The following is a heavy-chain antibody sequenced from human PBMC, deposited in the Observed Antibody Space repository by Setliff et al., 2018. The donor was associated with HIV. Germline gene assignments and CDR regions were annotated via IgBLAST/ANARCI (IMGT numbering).Heavy chain of an antibody. CDR1: GFTFSAYW. D-gene: IGHD5-18*01. Sequence: GGSLRLSCAASGFTFSAYWMTWVRQAPGKGLEWVANIKEDGAETNYVDSVKGRFTVSRDNAKNSLYLQMNSLTTGDTAIYYCARVAYEYIYGYNNYYYMDVWGKGTTVTVSS. J-gene: IGHJ6*03. V-gene: IGHV3-7*03. CDR2: IKEDGAET. CDR3: ARVAYEYIYGYNNYYYMDV.